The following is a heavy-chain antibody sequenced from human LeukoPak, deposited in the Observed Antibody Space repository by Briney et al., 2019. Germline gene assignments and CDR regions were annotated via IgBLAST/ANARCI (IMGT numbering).Heavy chain of an antibody. CDR1: GFTFSTYW. D-gene: IGHD4-17*01. CDR2: IYSGGST. V-gene: IGHV3-66*01. Sequence: PGGSLRLSCTASGFTFSTYWMSWVRQAPGKGLGWVSVIYSGGSTYYADSVKGRFTISRDNSKNTLYLQMNSLRAEDTAVYYCARSGYGDFDFDYWGQGTLVTVSS. J-gene: IGHJ4*02. CDR3: ARSGYGDFDFDY.